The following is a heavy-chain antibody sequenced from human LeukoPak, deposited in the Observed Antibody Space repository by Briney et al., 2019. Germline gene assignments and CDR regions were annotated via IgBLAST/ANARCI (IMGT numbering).Heavy chain of an antibody. D-gene: IGHD4-23*01. V-gene: IGHV4-39*07. CDR2: IYDSGST. J-gene: IGHJ4*02. CDR3: ASSGGNPENPELYFDY. CDR1: GGSISSTGYY. Sequence: PSETLSLTCTVSGGSISSTGYYWGWIRQPPGKGLEWIGSIYDSGSTYYNPSLKSRVTISVDTSKNQFSLKLSSVTAADTAVYYCASSGGNPENPELYFDYWGQGTLVTVSS.